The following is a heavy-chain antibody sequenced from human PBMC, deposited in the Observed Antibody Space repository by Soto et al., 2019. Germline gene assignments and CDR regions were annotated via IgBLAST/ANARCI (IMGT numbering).Heavy chain of an antibody. Sequence: GGSLRLSCAASGFTFSSYAMHWVRQAPGKGLEYVSAISSNGGSTYYANSVKGRFTISRDNSKNTLYLQMGSLRAEDMAVYYFARDLPLITIFGVVNLQSAGGMDVWGKGTTVTVSS. V-gene: IGHV3-64*01. D-gene: IGHD3-3*01. CDR1: GFTFSSYA. CDR3: ARDLPLITIFGVVNLQSAGGMDV. J-gene: IGHJ6*04. CDR2: ISSNGGST.